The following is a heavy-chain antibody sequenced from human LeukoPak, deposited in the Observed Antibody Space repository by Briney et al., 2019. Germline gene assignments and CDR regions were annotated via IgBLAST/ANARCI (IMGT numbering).Heavy chain of an antibody. CDR1: GFTFSGSA. D-gene: IGHD4-17*01. V-gene: IGHV3-73*01. CDR3: TARVSVGYFDY. Sequence: GGSLRLSCAASGFTFSGSAMHWVRQASGKGLEWVGRTRSKANSYATAYAASVKGRFTISRDDSKNTAYLQMNSLKTEDTAVYYCTARVSVGYFDYWGQGTLVTVSS. J-gene: IGHJ4*02. CDR2: TRSKANSYAT.